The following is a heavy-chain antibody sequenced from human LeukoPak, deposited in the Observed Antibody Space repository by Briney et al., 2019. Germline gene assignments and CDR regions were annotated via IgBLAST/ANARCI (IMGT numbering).Heavy chain of an antibody. V-gene: IGHV1-58*02. D-gene: IGHD2-2*01. Sequence: SVKVSCXASGFTFSSSAIQWVRQVRGQRLEWIGWIVVGSGNTNYAQKFQDRVTITRDMSTMTAYMELSSLRSEDTALYYCAAVFFSSTVPYFDHWAQGTLVTVSS. CDR1: GFTFSSSA. CDR2: IVVGSGNT. CDR3: AAVFFSSTVPYFDH. J-gene: IGHJ4*02.